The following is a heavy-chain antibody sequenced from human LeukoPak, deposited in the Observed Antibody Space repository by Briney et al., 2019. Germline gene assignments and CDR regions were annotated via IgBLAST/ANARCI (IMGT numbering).Heavy chain of an antibody. V-gene: IGHV3-48*03. Sequence: GGSLRLSCAASGFTSSSYDMNWVRQAPGKGLEWLSYITTSSGTIYYSDSVKGRFTVSRDNAKNSLYLQINSLRAEDTAVYYCARDMATYGFFDYWGRGTQVTVSS. D-gene: IGHD3-10*01. CDR2: ITTSSGTI. CDR1: GFTSSSYD. J-gene: IGHJ4*02. CDR3: ARDMATYGFFDY.